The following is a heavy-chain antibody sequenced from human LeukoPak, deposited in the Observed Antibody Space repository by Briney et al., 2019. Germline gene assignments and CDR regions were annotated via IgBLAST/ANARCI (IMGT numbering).Heavy chain of an antibody. V-gene: IGHV1-2*02. D-gene: IGHD4-11*01. CDR1: GYRFTDYY. Sequence: ASVTVSCKASGYRFTDYYVHWVAQAPGQGLEWMAWINPNGGTTNFAQKFQGRVTMIRDTSISTAYMELSNLRSDDTAVYYCARTSDYYNYYFDYWGQGTPVTVSS. J-gene: IGHJ4*02. CDR3: ARTSDYYNYYFDY. CDR2: INPNGGTT.